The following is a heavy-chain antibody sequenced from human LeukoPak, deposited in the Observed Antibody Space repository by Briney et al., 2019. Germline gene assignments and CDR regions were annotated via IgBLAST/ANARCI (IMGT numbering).Heavy chain of an antibody. CDR1: GFTFDDYA. J-gene: IGHJ4*02. V-gene: IGHV3-9*01. D-gene: IGHD6-13*01. CDR3: AKSSSSWYGYFDY. CDR2: ISWNSGSI. Sequence: GGSLRLSCAASGFTFDDYAMPWVRQAPGKGLEWVSGISWNSGSIGYADSVKGRFTISRDNAKNSLYLQMNSLRAEDTALYYCAKSSSSWYGYFDYWGQGTLVTVSS.